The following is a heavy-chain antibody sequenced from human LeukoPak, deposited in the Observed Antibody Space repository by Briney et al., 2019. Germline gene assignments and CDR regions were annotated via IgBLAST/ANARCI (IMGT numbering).Heavy chain of an antibody. D-gene: IGHD3-22*01. CDR3: AGEEYYDSSAPTNFDY. CDR2: INTNTGNP. Sequence: ASVTVSCKASGYTFTNYAMNWVRQAPGQGLEWMGWINTNTGNPTYAQGFTGRFVFSLDTSVTTAYLQISSLKAEDTAVYYCAGEEYYDSSAPTNFDYWGQGTLVTVSS. V-gene: IGHV7-4-1*02. CDR1: GYTFTNYA. J-gene: IGHJ4*02.